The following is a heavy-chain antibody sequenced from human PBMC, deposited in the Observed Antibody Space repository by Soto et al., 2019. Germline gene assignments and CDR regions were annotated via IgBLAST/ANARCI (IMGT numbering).Heavy chain of an antibody. CDR3: ARQSYYYDSSGYSYYFDY. J-gene: IGHJ4*02. CDR1: GGSISSSSYY. V-gene: IGHV4-39*07. Sequence: SETLSLTCTVSGGSISSSSYYWGWIRQPPGKGLEWIGSIYYSGSTNYNPSLKSRVTISVDTSKNQFSLKLSSVTAADTAVYYCARQSYYYDSSGYSYYFDYWGQGTLVT. D-gene: IGHD3-22*01. CDR2: IYYSGST.